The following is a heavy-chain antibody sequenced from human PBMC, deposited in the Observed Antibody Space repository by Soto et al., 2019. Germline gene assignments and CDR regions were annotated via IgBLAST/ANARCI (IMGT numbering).Heavy chain of an antibody. J-gene: IGHJ6*01. Sequence: SETRSLTCVVAGYSIGSASYLGWVLQPPGKGLEWIGSFFHSGTTYYNRSLESRVTISVDTSNNDFSLHLSSVTAADTAVYYCARAFYGDYAAYYYGLDVWGQGTTVTV. D-gene: IGHD4-17*01. CDR3: ARAFYGDYAAYYYGLDV. CDR2: FFHSGTT. V-gene: IGHV4-38-2*01. CDR1: GYSIGSASY.